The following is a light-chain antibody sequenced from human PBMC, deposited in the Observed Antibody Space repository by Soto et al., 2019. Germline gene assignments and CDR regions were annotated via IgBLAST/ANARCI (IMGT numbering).Light chain of an antibody. Sequence: DIQMTQSPSTLSASVGDTVTITCRASQTISGWLAWYQQRPGKAPNLLIFDASTLESGVPSRFSGSGSGTTFTLTISSLQSEDFAVYYCQQYNNWPPYTFGQGTKLEIK. V-gene: IGKV1-5*01. CDR3: QQYNNWPPYT. CDR2: DAS. CDR1: QTISGW. J-gene: IGKJ2*01.